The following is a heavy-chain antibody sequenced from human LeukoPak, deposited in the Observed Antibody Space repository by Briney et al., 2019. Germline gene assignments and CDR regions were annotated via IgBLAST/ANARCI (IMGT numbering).Heavy chain of an antibody. CDR2: ISSSSSYI. V-gene: IGHV3-21*01. J-gene: IGHJ4*02. Sequence: PGGSLRLSCAASGFTFDDYGMNWVRQAPGKGLEWVSSISSSSSYIYYADSVKGRFTISRDNAKNSLYLQMNSLRAEDTAVYYCARETYCTSTNCPIGDYFDYWGQGTLVTVSS. CDR3: ARETYCTSTNCPIGDYFDY. D-gene: IGHD2-2*01. CDR1: GFTFDDYG.